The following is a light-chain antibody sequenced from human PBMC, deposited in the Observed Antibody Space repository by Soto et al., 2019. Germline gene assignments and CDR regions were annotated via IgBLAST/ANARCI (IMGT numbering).Light chain of an antibody. J-gene: IGKJ1*01. V-gene: IGKV3-20*01. CDR1: QSVSSH. CDR3: QQYAGSPRT. Sequence: EIVLTQSPATLSLSPGERATLSCRASQSVSSHLAWFQQRPGQAPRLLIYSASRRATGIPDRFTGSGSGTDFTLTINRVEPEDFAVYFCQQYAGSPRTFGQGTKVDI. CDR2: SAS.